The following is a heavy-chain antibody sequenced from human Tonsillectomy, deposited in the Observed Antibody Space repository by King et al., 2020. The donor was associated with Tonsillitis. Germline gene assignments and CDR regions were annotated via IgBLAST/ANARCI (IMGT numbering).Heavy chain of an antibody. CDR2: IYGAETT. Sequence: VQLVESGGDLVQPGGSLRLSCAASGLSVSNHFMTWVRQAPGKGLDWVSVIYGAETTYYADSVKGRFTVSRDYSKNTLYLQMNNLRADDTAAYYCAKVGRYSGYLRGQGTLVTVSS. V-gene: IGHV3-66*01. D-gene: IGHD5-12*01. CDR1: GLSVSNHF. CDR3: AKVGRYSGYL. J-gene: IGHJ1*01.